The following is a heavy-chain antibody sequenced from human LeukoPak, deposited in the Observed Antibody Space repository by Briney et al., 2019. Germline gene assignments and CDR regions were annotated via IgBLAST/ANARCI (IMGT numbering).Heavy chain of an antibody. V-gene: IGHV4-39*01. J-gene: IGHJ4*02. CDR1: GGSLSRSNYY. CDR2: IHSSGST. D-gene: IGHD6-6*01. Sequence: SDPLSLTCTVSGGSLSRSNYYWRWIRQPPGKGLERIGNIHSSGSTYYNPSLKSRVTISVDTSKNQFSLKLSSVTAADTAVYYCARRRGGSSEVDFWGQGTVVTVS. CDR3: ARRRGGSSEVDF.